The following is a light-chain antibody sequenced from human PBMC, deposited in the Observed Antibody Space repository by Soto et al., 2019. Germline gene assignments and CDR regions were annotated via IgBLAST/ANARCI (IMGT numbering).Light chain of an antibody. CDR2: WAS. CDR3: QHYYSTTLT. CDR1: QSVLSGSNNKNY. J-gene: IGKJ4*01. V-gene: IGKV4-1*01. Sequence: DIVMTQSPDSLAVSLGERATFNCKSSQSVLSGSNNKNYLAWYQQKPGQPPKLLIYWASTRESGVPDRFSGSGSGTDFTLTISSLQAEDVAVYYCQHYYSTTLTFGGGTKVEIK.